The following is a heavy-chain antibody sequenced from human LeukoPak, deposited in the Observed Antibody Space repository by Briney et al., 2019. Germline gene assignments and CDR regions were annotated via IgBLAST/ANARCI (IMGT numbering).Heavy chain of an antibody. CDR3: ARDPPGGSSSSLDY. D-gene: IGHD6-6*01. Sequence: SETLSLTCTVSGGSISSSSYYWGWIRQPPGKGLEWIGSIYYSGSTYYNPSLKSRVTISVDTSKNQFSLKLSSVTAADTAIYYCARDPPGGSSSSLDYWGQGTLVTVSS. J-gene: IGHJ4*02. V-gene: IGHV4-39*07. CDR1: GGSISSSSYY. CDR2: IYYSGST.